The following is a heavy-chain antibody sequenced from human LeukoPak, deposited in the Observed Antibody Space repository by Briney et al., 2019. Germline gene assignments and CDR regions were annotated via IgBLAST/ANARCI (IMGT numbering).Heavy chain of an antibody. D-gene: IGHD1-26*01. J-gene: IGHJ4*02. Sequence: GGSLRLSCAASGFIFTDYWMYWVRQAPGKGLAWVANIKEDGTEKNYVDSVKGRFTISRDNAKNSLYLQMNSLRAEDTAVYYCARGTAYYVNDYWGQGALVTVSS. V-gene: IGHV3-7*01. CDR2: IKEDGTEK. CDR3: ARGTAYYVNDY. CDR1: GFIFTDYW.